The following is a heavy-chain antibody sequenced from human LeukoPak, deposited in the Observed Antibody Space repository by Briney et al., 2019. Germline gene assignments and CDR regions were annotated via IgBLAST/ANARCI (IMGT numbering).Heavy chain of an antibody. CDR3: ARGPSCTSTSCYTTCLFDY. Sequence: SVKGQFTISRDNAKNSLYLQMNSLRAGDTAVYYCARGPSCTSTSCYTTCLFDYWGQGTLVTVSS. J-gene: IGHJ4*02. V-gene: IGHV3-21*01. D-gene: IGHD2-2*01.